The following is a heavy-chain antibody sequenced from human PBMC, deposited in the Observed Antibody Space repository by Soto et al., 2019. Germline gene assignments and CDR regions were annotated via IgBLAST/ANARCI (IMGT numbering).Heavy chain of an antibody. D-gene: IGHD3-16*01. J-gene: IGHJ5*02. V-gene: IGHV1-69*13. Sequence: GASVKVSCKASGGTFSSYAISWVRQAPGQGLEWMGGIIPIFGTANYAQKFQGRVTITADESTSTAYMELSSLRSEDTAVYYCASRCGYTCFGGNWFDPWGQGTLVTVSS. CDR1: GGTFSSYA. CDR2: IIPIFGTA. CDR3: ASRCGYTCFGGNWFDP.